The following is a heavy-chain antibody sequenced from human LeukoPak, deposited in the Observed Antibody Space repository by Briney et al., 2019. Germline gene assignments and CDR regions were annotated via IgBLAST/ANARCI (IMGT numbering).Heavy chain of an antibody. D-gene: IGHD2-21*01. V-gene: IGHV3-23*01. CDR2: ISNSGDTT. CDR3: VKDPRDTYGTNWFVS. CDR1: GFTFSNSA. J-gene: IGHJ5*01. Sequence: QPGGSLRLSCEASGFTFSNSAMNWVRQAPGKGLERVSTISNSGDTTYYADSVKGRFTISRDNSKKTLYLQMSGLRVEDTAMYYCVKDPRDTYGTNWFVSWGQGTLLIVSS.